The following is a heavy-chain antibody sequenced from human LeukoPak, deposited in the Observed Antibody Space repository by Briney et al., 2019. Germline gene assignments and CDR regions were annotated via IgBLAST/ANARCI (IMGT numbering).Heavy chain of an antibody. CDR1: GGTFSSYA. J-gene: IGHJ4*02. V-gene: IGHV1-69*05. Sequence: SVKVSCKASGGTFSSYAISWVRQAPGQGLEWMGGIIPIFGTANYAQKFQGRVTITTDESTGTAYLGLSSLRSEDTAVYYCARALGSSWYGGYWGQGTLVTVSS. D-gene: IGHD6-13*01. CDR2: IIPIFGTA. CDR3: ARALGSSWYGGY.